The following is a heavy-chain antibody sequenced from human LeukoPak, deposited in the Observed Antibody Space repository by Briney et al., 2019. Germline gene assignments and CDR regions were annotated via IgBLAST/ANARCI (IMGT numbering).Heavy chain of an antibody. CDR2: IRSKAYRGTT. CDR1: GFTFGDHA. V-gene: IGHV3-49*04. J-gene: IGHJ5*02. Sequence: GGSLRLSCTASGFTFGDHAMSWVRQAPGKGLEWVGFIRSKAYRGTTEYAASVKGRFTISRDDSKSIAYLQMNSLKTEDTAVYYCTRTGGRILTGSWGQGTLVTVSS. CDR3: TRTGGRILTGS. D-gene: IGHD3-9*01.